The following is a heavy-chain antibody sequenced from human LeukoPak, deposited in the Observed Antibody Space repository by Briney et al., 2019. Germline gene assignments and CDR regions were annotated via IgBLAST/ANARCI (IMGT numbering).Heavy chain of an antibody. Sequence: GPSVKVSCKASGYTFTDFEIQWLRQGTGQGLERKGWMNPNCGNTGSAQSFQSRLTMTRDTSISTAYMELHSLRFEDTAVYYCTRGGDSVGRFFGYQNWGQGTLVTVSS. CDR3: TRGGDSVGRFFGYQN. CDR2: MNPNCGNT. V-gene: IGHV1-8*02. J-gene: IGHJ4*02. CDR1: GYTFTDFE. D-gene: IGHD3-3*01.